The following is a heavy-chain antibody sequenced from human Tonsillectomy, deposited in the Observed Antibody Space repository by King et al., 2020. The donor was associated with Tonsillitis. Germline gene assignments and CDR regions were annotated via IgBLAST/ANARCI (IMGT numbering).Heavy chain of an antibody. CDR1: GGSISGYY. Sequence: QLQESGPRLVKPSETLSLTCTVSGGSISGYYWSWIRQPPGKGLEWIGYIYYSGSTNYNPSLKSRVTISVDTSKNQFSLKLSSVTAADTAVYYCARGRGISPWGGSGSSYFDYWGQGTLLTVSS. D-gene: IGHD3-10*01. CDR2: IYYSGST. CDR3: ARGRGISPWGGSGSSYFDY. V-gene: IGHV4-59*01. J-gene: IGHJ4*02.